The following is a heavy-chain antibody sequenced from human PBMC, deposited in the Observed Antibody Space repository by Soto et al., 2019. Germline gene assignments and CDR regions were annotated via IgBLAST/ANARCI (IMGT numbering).Heavy chain of an antibody. D-gene: IGHD2-2*01. CDR2: ISSNGGST. V-gene: IGHV3-64*01. Sequence: GGSLRLSCAASGFTFSSYAMHWVRQAPGKGLEYVSAISSNGGSTYYANSVKGRFTISRDNSKNTLYLQMGSLRAEDMAVYYCARVPAEIGAFDIWGQGTMVTVSS. CDR3: ARVPAEIGAFDI. J-gene: IGHJ3*02. CDR1: GFTFSSYA.